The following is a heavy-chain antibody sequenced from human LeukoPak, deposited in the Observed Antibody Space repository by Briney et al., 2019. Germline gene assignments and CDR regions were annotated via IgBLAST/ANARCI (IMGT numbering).Heavy chain of an antibody. CDR3: TSEAEGGGSYWGGDY. D-gene: IGHD1-26*01. CDR2: ITTKASGGTP. Sequence: GGPLRLSCAGSGFNFEEYAVNWLRQAPGKALEGVGFITTKASGGTPEYAASVRARFSISRDDSKTIAYLQLNNLKSEATAMYFCTSEAEGGGSYWGGDYWGQGTLVTVSS. CDR1: GFNFEEYA. J-gene: IGHJ4*02. V-gene: IGHV3-49*03.